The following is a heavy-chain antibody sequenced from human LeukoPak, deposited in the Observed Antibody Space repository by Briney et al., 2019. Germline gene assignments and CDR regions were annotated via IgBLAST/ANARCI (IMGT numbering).Heavy chain of an antibody. CDR2: IYHSGST. J-gene: IGHJ3*02. Sequence: PSETLSLTCAVSGYSISSGYYWGWIRQPPGKGLEWIGSIYHSGSTYYNPSLKSRVTISVDTSKNQFSLKLSSVTAADTAVYYCARTIFGVVIKPSIAFDIWGQGTMVTVSS. D-gene: IGHD3-3*01. V-gene: IGHV4-38-2*01. CDR1: GYSISSGYY. CDR3: ARTIFGVVIKPSIAFDI.